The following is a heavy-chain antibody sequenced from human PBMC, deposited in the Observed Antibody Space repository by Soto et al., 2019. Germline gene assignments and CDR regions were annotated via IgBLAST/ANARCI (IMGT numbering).Heavy chain of an antibody. CDR2: ISPYNGNT. V-gene: IGHV1-18*01. Sequence: QVPLVQSGAEVKKPGASVKVSCKASGYTFTSYGISWVRQAPGQGLEWMGWISPYNGNTNYAQSLQGRVTMTTDTSTSTAYMELRSLRSDDTAVYYCARVNPDYHDSSGLPIFSYWGQGTLVSVSS. J-gene: IGHJ4*02. CDR3: ARVNPDYHDSSGLPIFSY. CDR1: GYTFTSYG. D-gene: IGHD3-22*01.